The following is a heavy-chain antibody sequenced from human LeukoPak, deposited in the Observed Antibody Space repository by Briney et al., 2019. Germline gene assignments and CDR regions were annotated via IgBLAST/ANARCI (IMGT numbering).Heavy chain of an antibody. CDR3: ARDWGEVYNWSTWFDP. V-gene: IGHV6-1*01. J-gene: IGHJ5*02. D-gene: IGHD1-20*01. CDR1: GDRVSSNSAA. CDR2: TYYRSKWHN. Sequence: SQTLSLTCALSGDRVSSNSAAWDWIRQSPSRGLEWLGRTYYRSKWHNDYAVSVKSRITINPGTSKNPFSLQLNSVSPEDTAVYYCARDWGEVYNWSTWFDPWGQGTLVTVSS.